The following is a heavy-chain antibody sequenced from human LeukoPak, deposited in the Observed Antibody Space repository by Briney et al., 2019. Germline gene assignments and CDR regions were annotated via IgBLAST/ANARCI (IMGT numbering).Heavy chain of an antibody. D-gene: IGHD3-22*01. CDR3: ARAPSEIGGYYPEYFRH. J-gene: IGHJ1*01. V-gene: IGHV3-74*01. CDR2: IKSDGRT. CDR1: GFTFSNYW. Sequence: AGASLRLSCAAAGFTFSNYWMHWVRQDPGKGLVWVSRIKSDGRTNYADSVKGRFTISRDNAKNTVSLQMNSLRAEDTGVYYCARAPSEIGGYYPEYFRHWGQGTLVTVSS.